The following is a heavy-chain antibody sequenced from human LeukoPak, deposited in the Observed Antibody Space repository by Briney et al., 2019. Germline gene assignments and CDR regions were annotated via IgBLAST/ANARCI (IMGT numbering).Heavy chain of an antibody. CDR2: INHSGST. V-gene: IGHV4-34*01. CDR3: ARGGYGHILNPYYFDY. CDR1: GGSFSGYY. J-gene: IGHJ4*02. D-gene: IGHD5-12*01. Sequence: PSETLSLTCAVYGGSFSGYYWSWIRQPPGKGLEWIGEINHSGSTNYNPALKSRLTITVNKTNNQFSHKLSTVTPADTAVYYCARGGYGHILNPYYFDYWGQGTLVTVSS.